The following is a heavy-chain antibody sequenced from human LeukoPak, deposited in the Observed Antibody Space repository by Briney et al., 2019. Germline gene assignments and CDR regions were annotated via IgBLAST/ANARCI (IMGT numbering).Heavy chain of an antibody. Sequence: GVTVRLFCAASRFIFSNSAMQWVRQAPGKGLEWGAVISFDGTNKYYGDSVKGRFTISRDNSKNTLYVQMNSLRGDDTGVYYCASGSSVDCSRTSCPPTDYWGQGTLVTVSS. V-gene: IGHV3-30-3*01. CDR2: ISFDGTNK. CDR3: ASGSSVDCSRTSCPPTDY. J-gene: IGHJ4*02. CDR1: RFIFSNSA. D-gene: IGHD2-2*01.